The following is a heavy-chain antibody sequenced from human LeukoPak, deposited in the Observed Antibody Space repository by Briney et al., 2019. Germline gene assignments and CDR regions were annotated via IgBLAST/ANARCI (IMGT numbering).Heavy chain of an antibody. D-gene: IGHD3-10*01. CDR2: ISYDGSNK. CDR3: AKDHSQYYYGSGSYPPDDY. J-gene: IGHJ4*02. V-gene: IGHV3-30*18. Sequence: GGSLRLSCAASGFTFSSYGMHWVRQAPGKGLERVTVISYDGSNKYYADSVKGRFTISRDNSKNTLYLQMNSLRAEDTAVYYCAKDHSQYYYGSGSYPPDDYWGQGTLVTVSS. CDR1: GFTFSSYG.